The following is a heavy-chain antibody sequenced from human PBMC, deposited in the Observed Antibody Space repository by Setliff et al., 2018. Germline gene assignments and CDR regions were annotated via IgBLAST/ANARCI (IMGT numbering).Heavy chain of an antibody. Sequence: GASVKVSCKASGYTFTGHHLHWVRQAPGQGLEWMGWINHNSGGTNYAQKFQGRVTMTRDTSISTAYMELSRLRSDDTAMYYCASDLIAVAATTAFDIWGQGTMVTVSS. V-gene: IGHV1-2*02. CDR3: ASDLIAVAATTAFDI. D-gene: IGHD6-19*01. CDR1: GYTFTGHH. J-gene: IGHJ3*02. CDR2: INHNSGGT.